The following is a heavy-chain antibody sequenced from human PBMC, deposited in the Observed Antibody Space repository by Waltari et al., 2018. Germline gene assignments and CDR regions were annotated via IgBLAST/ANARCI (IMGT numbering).Heavy chain of an antibody. J-gene: IGHJ5*02. Sequence: QVQLQESGPGLVKPSQTLSLTCTLSGGSISSGDYYWSWIRQPPGKGLEWIGYIYYSGSTYYNPSLKSRVTISVDTSKNQFSLKLSSVTAADTAVYYCARWNEGATGWFDPWGQGTLVTVSS. CDR1: GGSISSGDYY. V-gene: IGHV4-30-4*08. CDR3: ARWNEGATGWFDP. D-gene: IGHD1-1*01. CDR2: IYYSGST.